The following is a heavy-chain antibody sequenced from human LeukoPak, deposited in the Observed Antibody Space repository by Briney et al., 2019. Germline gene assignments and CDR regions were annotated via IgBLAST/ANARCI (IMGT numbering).Heavy chain of an antibody. V-gene: IGHV3-21*01. CDR3: ARVGDSGYCSSTSCYTDY. J-gene: IGHJ4*02. CDR2: ICSSSSYI. Sequence: GGSLRLSCAASGFTFSSYSMNWFRQAPGKGLEWVSSICSSSSYIYYADSVKGRFTISRDNAKNSLYLQMNSLRAEDTAVYYCARVGDSGYCSSTSCYTDYWGQGTLVTVSS. CDR1: GFTFSSYS. D-gene: IGHD2-2*02.